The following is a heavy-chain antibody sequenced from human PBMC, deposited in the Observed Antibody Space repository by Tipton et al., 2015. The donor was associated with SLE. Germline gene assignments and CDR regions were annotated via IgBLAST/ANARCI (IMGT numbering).Heavy chain of an antibody. V-gene: IGHV4-39*07. J-gene: IGHJ4*02. Sequence: TLSLTCTVSGGSISSSSYYWGWIRQPPGKGLEWIGRIYYSGSPYYNPSLKSRVTISVDTPKNQFSLKLSSVTAADTAVYYCARHGFIRQQLDTLDYWGQGTLVTVSS. CDR1: GGSISSSSYY. D-gene: IGHD6-13*01. CDR2: IYYSGSP. CDR3: ARHGFIRQQLDTLDY.